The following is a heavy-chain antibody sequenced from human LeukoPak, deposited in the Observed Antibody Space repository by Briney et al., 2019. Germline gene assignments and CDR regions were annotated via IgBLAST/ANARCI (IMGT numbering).Heavy chain of an antibody. CDR2: ISSSGSTI. Sequence: GGSLRLSCAASGFTFSDYYMSWIRQASGKGLEWVSYISSSGSTIYYADSVKGRFTISRDNAKNSLYLQMNSLRAGDTAVYYCARDSSSWYGGSDDYYGMDVWGQGTTVTVSS. CDR3: ARDSSSWYGGSDDYYGMDV. CDR1: GFTFSDYY. D-gene: IGHD6-13*01. J-gene: IGHJ6*02. V-gene: IGHV3-11*01.